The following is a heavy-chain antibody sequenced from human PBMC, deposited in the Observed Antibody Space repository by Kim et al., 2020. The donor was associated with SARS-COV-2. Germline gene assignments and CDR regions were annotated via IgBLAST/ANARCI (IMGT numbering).Heavy chain of an antibody. J-gene: IGHJ3*02. D-gene: IGHD3-10*01. CDR1: GYSFTSYW. V-gene: IGHV5-51*01. Sequence: GESLKISCKGSGYSFTSYWIGWVRQMPGKGLEWMGIIYPGDSDTRYSPSFQGQVTISADKSISTAYLQWSSLKASDTAMYYCASLQYYYGSGSYRPDAFDIWGQGTMVTVSS. CDR2: IYPGDSDT. CDR3: ASLQYYYGSGSYRPDAFDI.